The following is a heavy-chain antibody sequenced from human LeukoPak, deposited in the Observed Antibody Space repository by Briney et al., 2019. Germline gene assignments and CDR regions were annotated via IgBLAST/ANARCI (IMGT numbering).Heavy chain of an antibody. Sequence: ASVTVSCTASGYTFTIYDINWVRQATGQGLEWMGWMNPNSGNTGYAQKFQGRVTMTRNTSISTAYMELRSLRSEDTAVYYWARDDRNRRFRRLGRYYYGMDVWGQGTTVTVSS. CDR2: MNPNSGNT. CDR3: ARDDRNRRFRRLGRYYYGMDV. V-gene: IGHV1-8*01. D-gene: IGHD1-1*01. J-gene: IGHJ6*02. CDR1: GYTFTIYD.